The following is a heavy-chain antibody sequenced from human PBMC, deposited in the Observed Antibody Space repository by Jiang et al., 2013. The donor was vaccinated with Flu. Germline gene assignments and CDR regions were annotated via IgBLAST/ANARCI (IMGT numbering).Heavy chain of an antibody. Sequence: KVSCKASGFTFTSSAMQWVRQARGQRLEWIGWIVVGSGNTNYAQKFQERVTITRDMSTSTAYMELSSLRSEDTAVYYCAAARYSSGWSESYWGQGTLVTVSS. D-gene: IGHD6-19*01. CDR1: GFTFTSSA. CDR3: AAARYSSGWSESY. J-gene: IGHJ4*02. V-gene: IGHV1-58*02. CDR2: IVVGSGNT.